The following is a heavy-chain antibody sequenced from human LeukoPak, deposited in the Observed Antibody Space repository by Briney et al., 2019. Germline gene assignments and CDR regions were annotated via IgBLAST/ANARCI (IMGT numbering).Heavy chain of an antibody. J-gene: IGHJ4*02. Sequence: SETLSLTCAVSGGSFSGYYWSWIRQPPGKGLEWIGEINHSGSTNYNPSRKSRVTISVDTSKNQFSLKLSSVTAADTAVYYCARGLTRGSSRGVIGDYWGQGTLVTVSS. CDR2: INHSGST. V-gene: IGHV4-34*01. CDR1: GGSFSGYY. D-gene: IGHD1-26*01. CDR3: ARGLTRGSSRGVIGDY.